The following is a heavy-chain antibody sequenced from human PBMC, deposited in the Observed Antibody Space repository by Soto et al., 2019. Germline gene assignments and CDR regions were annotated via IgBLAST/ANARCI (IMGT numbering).Heavy chain of an antibody. CDR3: ARGLKNKYGMDV. J-gene: IGHJ6*02. Sequence: EVQLVESGGGLVQPGGSLRLSCAASGFTFTSHWMHWVRQAPGKGLVWVSRLNSDGSSRYYGDSMEGRFTISRDNAKNTVYLQINSLTDEDTAVYYCARGLKNKYGMDVWGQGTTVTVSS. CDR2: LNSDGSSR. V-gene: IGHV3-74*01. CDR1: GFTFTSHW.